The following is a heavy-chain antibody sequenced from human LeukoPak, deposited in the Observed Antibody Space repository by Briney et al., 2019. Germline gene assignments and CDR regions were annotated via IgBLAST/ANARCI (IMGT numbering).Heavy chain of an antibody. Sequence: GGSLRLSCAASGFTFSNYAMSWVRQAPRKGLEWVSGIIGSGARTHYADSVKGRFTISRDNSKNTLYLEMDSLRAEDTAVYYCAKDLNRYSGSNFDYWGQGTLVTVSS. J-gene: IGHJ4*02. CDR2: IIGSGART. D-gene: IGHD6-13*01. CDR1: GFTFSNYA. CDR3: AKDLNRYSGSNFDY. V-gene: IGHV3-23*01.